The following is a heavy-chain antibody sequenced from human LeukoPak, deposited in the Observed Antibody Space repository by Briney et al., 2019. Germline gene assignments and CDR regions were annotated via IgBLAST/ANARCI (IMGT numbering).Heavy chain of an antibody. CDR3: ARALVDWNYYGWFDP. Sequence: SQTHSLTCAISGDSVSSNSAAWSWIRQSPSRGLEWLGRTYYRSKWYNDYAVSVKSRITINPDTSKNQFSLQLNSVTPEDTAVYYCARALVDWNYYGWFDPWGQGTLVTVSS. CDR2: TYYRSKWYN. CDR1: GDSVSSNSAA. V-gene: IGHV6-1*01. D-gene: IGHD1-7*01. J-gene: IGHJ5*02.